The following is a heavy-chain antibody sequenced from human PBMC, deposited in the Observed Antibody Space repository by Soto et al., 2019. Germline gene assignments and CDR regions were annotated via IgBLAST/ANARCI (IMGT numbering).Heavy chain of an antibody. J-gene: IGHJ4*01. V-gene: IGHV4-34*01. CDR3: ARHGGKFFDY. CDR1: GGSFSGYY. CDR2: INHSGST. D-gene: IGHD2-15*01. Sequence: SEALSLTCAVYGGSFSGYYWSWIRQPPGKGLEWIGEINHSGSTNYNPSLKSRVTISLDKSKNHLSLTLISVTAADTAVYYCARHGGKFFDYWGHGTLVTVSS.